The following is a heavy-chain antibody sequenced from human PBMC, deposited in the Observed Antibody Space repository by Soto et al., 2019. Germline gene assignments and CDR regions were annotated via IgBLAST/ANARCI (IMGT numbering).Heavy chain of an antibody. J-gene: IGHJ1*01. D-gene: IGHD2-2*01. V-gene: IGHV3-33*01. CDR2: IWYDGSNK. CDR1: GFTFSSYG. Sequence: PGGSLRLSCAASGFTFSSYGMHWVRQAPGKGLEWVAVIWYDGSNKYYADSVKGRFTISRDNSKNTLYLQMNSLRAEDTAVYYCAIVPAASVRAEYFQHWGQGTLVTVSS. CDR3: AIVPAASVRAEYFQH.